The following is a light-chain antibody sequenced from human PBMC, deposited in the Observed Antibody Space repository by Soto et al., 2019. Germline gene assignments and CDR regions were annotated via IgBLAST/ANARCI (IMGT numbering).Light chain of an antibody. V-gene: IGLV1-40*01. CDR2: GNT. CDR3: QSYDSSLSAV. J-gene: IGLJ2*01. Sequence: VLTQPPSVSGAPGQRVTISCSGSSSNIGAGYDVHWYQQLPGTAPKLLTYGNTNRPSGVPDRFSASKSGTSASLAITGLQAEDEADYYCQSYDSSLSAVFGGGTKVTVL. CDR1: SSNIGAGYD.